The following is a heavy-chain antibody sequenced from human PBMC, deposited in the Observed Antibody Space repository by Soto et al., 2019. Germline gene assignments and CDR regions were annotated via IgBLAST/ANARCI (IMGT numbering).Heavy chain of an antibody. V-gene: IGHV1-46*01. J-gene: IGHJ5*02. CDR2: INPSGGST. Sequence: ASVKVSCKASGYTFTSYYMHWVRQAPGQGLEWMGIINPSGGSTSYAQKFQGRVTMTRDTSTSTVYMELSSLRSEDTAVYCCARKAGYSYPSYWFDPWGQGTLVTVSS. D-gene: IGHD5-18*01. CDR1: GYTFTSYY. CDR3: ARKAGYSYPSYWFDP.